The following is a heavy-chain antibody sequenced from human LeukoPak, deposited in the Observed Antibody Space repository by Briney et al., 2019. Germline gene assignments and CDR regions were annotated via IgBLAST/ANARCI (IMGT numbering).Heavy chain of an antibody. CDR2: IYTSGST. CDR1: GGSFSGYY. J-gene: IGHJ4*02. Sequence: SETLSLTCAVYGGSFSGYYWSWIRQPPGKGLEWIGRIYTSGSTNYNPSLKSRVTMSVDTSKNQFSLKLSSVTAADTAVYYCARESYSSSWALGVFDYWGQGTLVTVSS. V-gene: IGHV4-59*10. CDR3: ARESYSSSWALGVFDY. D-gene: IGHD6-13*01.